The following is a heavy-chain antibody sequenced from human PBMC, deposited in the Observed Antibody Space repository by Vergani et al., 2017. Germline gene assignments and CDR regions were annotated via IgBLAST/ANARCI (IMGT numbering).Heavy chain of an antibody. CDR3: ARSITIFGVVILDY. V-gene: IGHV4-34*01. CDR1: GGSFSGYY. CDR2: INHSGST. J-gene: IGHJ4*02. D-gene: IGHD3-3*01. Sequence: QVQLQQWGAGLLKPSETLSLTCAVYGGSFSGYYWSWIRQPPGKGLEWIGEINHSGSTNYNPSLKSRVTISVDTSKNQFSLKLSSVTAADTAVYYCARSITIFGVVILDYWGQGTLVTVSS.